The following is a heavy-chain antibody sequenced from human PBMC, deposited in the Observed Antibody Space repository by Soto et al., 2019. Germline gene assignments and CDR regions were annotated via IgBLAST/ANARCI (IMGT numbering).Heavy chain of an antibody. Sequence: ASVKVSCKASGYTFTSYAMHWVRQAPGQRLEWMGWINAGNGNTKYSQKFQGRVTITRDTSASTAYMELSSLRSEDTAVYYCARDPPHHLYSRSWYNSDWFDPWGQGTLVTVSS. CDR1: GYTFTSYA. D-gene: IGHD6-13*01. V-gene: IGHV1-3*01. J-gene: IGHJ5*02. CDR2: INAGNGNT. CDR3: ARDPPHHLYSRSWYNSDWFDP.